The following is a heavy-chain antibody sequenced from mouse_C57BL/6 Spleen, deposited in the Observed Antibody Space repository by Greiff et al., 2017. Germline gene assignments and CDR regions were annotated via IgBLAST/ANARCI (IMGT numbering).Heavy chain of an antibody. Sequence: EVKLVESGGGLVKPGGSLKLSCAASGFTFSDYGMHWVRQAPEKGLEWVAYISRGSSTIYYADTVKGRFTISRDNAKNTLFLQMTSLRSEDTAMYYCARNYYGSSFWFAYWGQGTLVTVSA. V-gene: IGHV5-17*01. CDR3: ARNYYGSSFWFAY. J-gene: IGHJ3*01. CDR2: ISRGSSTI. CDR1: GFTFSDYG. D-gene: IGHD1-1*01.